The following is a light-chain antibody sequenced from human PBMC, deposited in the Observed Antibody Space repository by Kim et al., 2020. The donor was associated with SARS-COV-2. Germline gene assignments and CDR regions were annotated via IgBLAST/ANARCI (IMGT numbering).Light chain of an antibody. Sequence: SYELTQPPSVSVAPGKTARITCGGNNIGSKSVHWYQQKPGQAPVLVIYYDSDRPSGIPERFSGSNSGNTATLTISRVEAGDEADYYCQVWDSSSSSWVFG. J-gene: IGLJ3*02. V-gene: IGLV3-21*04. CDR3: QVWDSSSSSWV. CDR1: NIGSKS. CDR2: YDS.